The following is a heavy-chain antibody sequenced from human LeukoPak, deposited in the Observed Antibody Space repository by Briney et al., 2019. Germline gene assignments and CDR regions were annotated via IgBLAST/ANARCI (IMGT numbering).Heavy chain of an antibody. V-gene: IGHV1-2*02. J-gene: IGHJ4*02. CDR3: ARDDEDIVLH. CDR1: GYTFTGYY. Sequence: ASVKASCKASGYTFTGYYMHWVRQAPGQGLEWMGWINPNSGGTNYAQKFQGRVTMTRDTSISTAYMELSRLRSDDTAVYYCARDDEDIVLHWGQGTLVTVSS. CDR2: INPNSGGT. D-gene: IGHD2-15*01.